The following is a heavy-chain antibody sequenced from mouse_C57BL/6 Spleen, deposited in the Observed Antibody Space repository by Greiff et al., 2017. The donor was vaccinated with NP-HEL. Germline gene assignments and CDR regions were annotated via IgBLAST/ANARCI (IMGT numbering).Heavy chain of an antibody. CDR3: ARTAYYSNGGFAY. D-gene: IGHD2-5*01. J-gene: IGHJ3*01. CDR2: IYPRDGST. Sequence: VQLQQSGPELVKPGASVKLSCKASGYTFTSYDINWVKQRPGQGLEWIGWIYPRDGSTKYNEKFKGKATLTVDTSSSTAYMELHSLTSEDSAVYFCARTAYYSNGGFAYWGQGTLVTVSA. CDR1: GYTFTSYD. V-gene: IGHV1-85*01.